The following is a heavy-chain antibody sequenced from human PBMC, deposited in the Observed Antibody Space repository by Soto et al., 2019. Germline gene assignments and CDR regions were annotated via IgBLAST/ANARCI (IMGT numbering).Heavy chain of an antibody. J-gene: IGHJ6*02. Sequence: QVHLVQSGAEVRKPGSSVKVSCTTSGGTFTSYAVSWVRQVPGQGLQWMGGIIPGFDTTFYAQKFQGRVTITADESTNSAYMELRGLRSEDTAVYYCARDQGLFVHTGMVIDYYCMDVWGPGTTVTVSS. V-gene: IGHV1-69*01. CDR1: GGTFTSYA. D-gene: IGHD5-18*01. CDR3: ARDQGLFVHTGMVIDYYCMDV. CDR2: IIPGFDTT.